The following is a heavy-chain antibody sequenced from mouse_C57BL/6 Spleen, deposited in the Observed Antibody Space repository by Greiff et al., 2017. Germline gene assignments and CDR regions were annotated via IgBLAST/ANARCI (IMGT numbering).Heavy chain of an antibody. V-gene: IGHV1-7*01. CDR3: ARSWLLLSWFAY. D-gene: IGHD2-3*01. CDR2: INPCSGYT. CDR1: GYTFTSYW. Sequence: VQLQESGAELAKPGASVKLSCKASGYTFTSYWMHWVKQRPGQGLEWIGYINPCSGYTKYNQKFKDKATLTADKSSSTAYMQLSSLTYDDSAVYYCARSWLLLSWFAYWGQGTLVTVSA. J-gene: IGHJ3*01.